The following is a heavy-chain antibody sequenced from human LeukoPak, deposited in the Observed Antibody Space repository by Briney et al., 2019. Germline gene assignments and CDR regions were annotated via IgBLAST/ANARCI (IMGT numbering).Heavy chain of an antibody. CDR2: IKEDGSEK. D-gene: IGHD6-19*01. Sequence: GGSLRLSCTASGFTFNTYWMTWVRQAPGKGLEWVANIKEDGSEKVYVDSLKGRFTISRDNAKNALFLQMNSLRVEDTAVYYCARDPYSRGFAAFDVWGQGTMVTVSS. V-gene: IGHV3-7*04. CDR1: GFTFNTYW. J-gene: IGHJ3*01. CDR3: ARDPYSRGFAAFDV.